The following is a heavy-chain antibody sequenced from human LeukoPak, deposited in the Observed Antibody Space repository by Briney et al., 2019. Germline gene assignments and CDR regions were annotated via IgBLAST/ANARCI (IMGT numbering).Heavy chain of an antibody. V-gene: IGHV3-30*18. CDR2: ISDDGSDQ. CDR3: AQRVPAPLFHN. J-gene: IGHJ4*02. D-gene: IGHD2-2*01. CDR1: GFDFSNYG. Sequence: GGPLRLSCVASGFDFSNYGMHWVRQAPGKGLEWVSLISDDGSDQFYVESVKGRFSISRDNSKNTLYLQMTSLRPDDTAVYFCAQRVPAPLFHNWGQGTLVTVSS.